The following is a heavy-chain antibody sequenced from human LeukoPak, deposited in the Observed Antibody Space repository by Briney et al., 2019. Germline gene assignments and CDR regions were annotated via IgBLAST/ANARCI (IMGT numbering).Heavy chain of an antibody. J-gene: IGHJ5*02. CDR2: IIPILGIA. CDR3: ARALPWFDP. D-gene: IGHD3-16*02. Sequence: SVKVSCKASGYTFTGYYMHWVRQAPGQGLEWMGRIIPILGIANYAQKFQGRVTITADKSTSTAYMELSSLRSEDTAVYYCARALPWFDPWGQGTLVTVSS. CDR1: GYTFTGYY. V-gene: IGHV1-69*04.